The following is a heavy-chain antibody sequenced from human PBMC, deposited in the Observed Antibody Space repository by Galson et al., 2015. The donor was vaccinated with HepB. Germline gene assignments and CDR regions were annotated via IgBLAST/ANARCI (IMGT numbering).Heavy chain of an antibody. CDR2: ISPNGDNT. CDR3: AKEVSGEWSGELLWGFDY. CDR1: GFTFSSYA. J-gene: IGHJ4*02. Sequence: SLRLSCAASGFTFSSYAVSWVRQAPGQGLEWVSTISPNGDNTYYADSVKGRFTISRDNSKNTSYLQMNSLRAEDTAEYYCAKEVSGEWSGELLWGFDYWGQGTLVTVSS. V-gene: IGHV3-23*01. D-gene: IGHD3-10*01.